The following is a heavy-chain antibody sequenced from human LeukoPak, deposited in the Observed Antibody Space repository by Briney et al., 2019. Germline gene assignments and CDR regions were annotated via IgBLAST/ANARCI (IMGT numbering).Heavy chain of an antibody. V-gene: IGHV1-69*05. CDR1: GGTFSSYA. Sequence: SVKASCKASGGTFSSYAISWVRQAPGQGLEWMGGIIPIFGTANYAQKFQGRVTITTDESTSTAYMELSSLRSEDTAVYYCAREVGATGGAFDIWGQGTMVTVSS. CDR3: AREVGATGGAFDI. J-gene: IGHJ3*02. CDR2: IIPIFGTA. D-gene: IGHD1-26*01.